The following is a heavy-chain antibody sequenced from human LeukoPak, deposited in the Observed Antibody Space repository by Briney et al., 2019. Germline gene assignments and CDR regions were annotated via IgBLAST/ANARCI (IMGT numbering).Heavy chain of an antibody. D-gene: IGHD5-24*01. CDR3: ARTRDGFSYYYGMDV. V-gene: IGHV3-21*01. Sequence: PGGSLRLPCAASGXTFSGSSVNWVRQAPGEGLEWVSSISSGSSYIYYSDSVKGRFTISRDNAKNSLYLQMNSLRAEDTAVYYCARTRDGFSYYYGMDVWGQGTTVTVSS. CDR1: GXTFSGSS. J-gene: IGHJ6*02. CDR2: ISSGSSYI.